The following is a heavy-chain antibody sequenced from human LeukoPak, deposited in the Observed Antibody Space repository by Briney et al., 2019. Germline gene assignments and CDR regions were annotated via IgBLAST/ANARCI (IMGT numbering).Heavy chain of an antibody. Sequence: SATLSLTCNVFGVSISNYFWSWLRQPAGKGLEWIGRFYANGTTYYNPSLRSRVTLSMDTSKNHFSLKLTSATAADTAVYYCARTHCGGGSCDTFDPWGQGTLVTVSS. J-gene: IGHJ5*02. D-gene: IGHD2-21*01. CDR1: GVSISNYF. CDR3: ARTHCGGGSCDTFDP. V-gene: IGHV4-4*07. CDR2: FYANGTT.